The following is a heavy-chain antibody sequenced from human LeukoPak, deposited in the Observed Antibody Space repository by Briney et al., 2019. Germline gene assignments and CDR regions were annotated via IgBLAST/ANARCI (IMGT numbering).Heavy chain of an antibody. Sequence: ASVKVSFKASGGTFISYAISWVRQAPGQGLEWMGGIIPIFGTANYAQKFQGRVTITADESTSTAYMELSSLRSEDTAVYYCARAIRRYSSSWTFGYWGQGTLVTVSS. J-gene: IGHJ4*02. V-gene: IGHV1-69*13. CDR3: ARAIRRYSSSWTFGY. CDR1: GGTFISYA. D-gene: IGHD6-13*01. CDR2: IIPIFGTA.